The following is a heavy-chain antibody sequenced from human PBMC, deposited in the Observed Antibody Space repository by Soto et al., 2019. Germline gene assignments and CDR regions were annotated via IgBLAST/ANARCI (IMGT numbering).Heavy chain of an antibody. CDR1: GYTLTELS. CDR2: FDPEDGET. Sequence: ASVKVSCKVSGYTLTELSMHWVRQAPGKGLEWMGGFDPEDGETIYAQKFQGRVTMTEDTSTDTAYMELSSLRSEDTAVYYCATADIGGVIVPFDYWGQGTLVTVSS. J-gene: IGHJ4*02. D-gene: IGHD3-16*02. V-gene: IGHV1-24*01. CDR3: ATADIGGVIVPFDY.